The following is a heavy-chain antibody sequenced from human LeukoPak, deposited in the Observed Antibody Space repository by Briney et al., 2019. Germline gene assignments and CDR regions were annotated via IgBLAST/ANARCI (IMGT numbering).Heavy chain of an antibody. V-gene: IGHV1-8*03. CDR1: GYTFTSYD. CDR3: ASYPSPYYYDSSGYYADDY. J-gene: IGHJ4*02. CDR2: MNPNSGNT. Sequence: ASVKVSCKASGYTFTSYDINWVRQATGQGLEWMGWMNPNSGNTGYAQKFQGRVTITRNTSISTAYMELSSLRSEDTAVCYCASYPSPYYYDSSGYYADDYWGQGTLVTVSS. D-gene: IGHD3-22*01.